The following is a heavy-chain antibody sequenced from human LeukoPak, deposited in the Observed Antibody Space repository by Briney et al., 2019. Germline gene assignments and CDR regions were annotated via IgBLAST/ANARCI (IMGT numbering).Heavy chain of an antibody. CDR1: GFTVSSNY. J-gene: IGHJ4*02. CDR3: VGDSAGDCCLFDY. D-gene: IGHD2-21*02. V-gene: IGHV3-53*01. Sequence: GGSLRLSCAASGFTVSSNYMSWVRQVPGKGLEWVSVIYSGGSTHYADSVKGRFTISRDNFKNTLYLQMNSLRAEDTAVYYCVGDSAGDCCLFDYWGQGTLVTVSS. CDR2: IYSGGST.